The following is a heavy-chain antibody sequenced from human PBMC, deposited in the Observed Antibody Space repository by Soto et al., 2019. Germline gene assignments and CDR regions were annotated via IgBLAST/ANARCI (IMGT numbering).Heavy chain of an antibody. CDR1: GGTFSTYA. D-gene: IGHD6-19*01. CDR3: ARQMVSSGWHYGNWFDP. CDR2: IIPIFNAA. J-gene: IGHJ5*02. V-gene: IGHV1-69*06. Sequence: QEQLVQSGAEVKKPGSLVKVSCKVSGGTFSTYAISWVRQAPGQGLEWMGGIIPIFNAAKYAQKFQGRVTITADKSTSTAHMELSSLRSEDTAVYYCARQMVSSGWHYGNWFDPWGQGTPVTVSS.